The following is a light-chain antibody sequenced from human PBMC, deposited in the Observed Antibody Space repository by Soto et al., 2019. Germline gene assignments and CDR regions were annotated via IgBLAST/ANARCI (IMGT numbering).Light chain of an antibody. CDR1: QGIRND. CDR3: LQDYTYPWT. Sequence: AIQMTQSPSSLSASVGDRVTITCRASQGIRNDLGWYQQKPGKAPKLLIYDASTLHSGVPSRISGSGSGTDFTLTISSLQPEDFASYYCLQDYTYPWTFGQGTKVEIK. J-gene: IGKJ1*01. V-gene: IGKV1-6*02. CDR2: DAS.